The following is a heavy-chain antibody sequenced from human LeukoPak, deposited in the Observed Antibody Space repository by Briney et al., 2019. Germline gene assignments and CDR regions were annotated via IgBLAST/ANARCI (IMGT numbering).Heavy chain of an antibody. D-gene: IGHD6-19*01. Sequence: GGSLRLSCAASGFTFNSYAMSWVRQAPGQGLEWVSAISGSGGSTYYADSVKGRFTISRDNSKNTLYLQMNSLRAEDTAVYYCAKEGHSSGWYSPSPFDYWGQGTLVTVSS. J-gene: IGHJ4*02. CDR3: AKEGHSSGWYSPSPFDY. CDR2: ISGSGGST. V-gene: IGHV3-23*01. CDR1: GFTFNSYA.